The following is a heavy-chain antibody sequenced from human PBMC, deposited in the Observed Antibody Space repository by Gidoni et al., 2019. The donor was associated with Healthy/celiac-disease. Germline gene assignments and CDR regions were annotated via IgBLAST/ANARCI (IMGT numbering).Heavy chain of an antibody. CDR3: ARVSYYDFWSGYRGGYFDY. Sequence: QVQLQESGPGLVKPSETLSLTCTVSGGSISSYYWSWIRQPPGKGLEWIGYIYCSGSTNSNPSLKSRVTISVDTSKNQFSLKLSSVTAADTAVYYCARVSYYDFWSGYRGGYFDYWGQGTLVTVSS. V-gene: IGHV4-59*01. CDR1: GGSISSYY. D-gene: IGHD3-3*01. CDR2: IYCSGST. J-gene: IGHJ4*02.